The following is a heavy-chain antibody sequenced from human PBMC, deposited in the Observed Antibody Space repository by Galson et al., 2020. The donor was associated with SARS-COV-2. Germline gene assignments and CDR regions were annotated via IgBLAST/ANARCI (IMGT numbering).Heavy chain of an antibody. D-gene: IGHD3-9*01. J-gene: IGHJ4*02. V-gene: IGHV1-2*02. CDR3: ATFGGRESDWDN. Sequence: ASVKVSCKTSGYTFTAYFMHWVRQAPGQGLEWMGCINPNNGGPKYAQKFQGRVTMTRDTSISTAYMDLSRLTYDDTAVYYCATFGGRESDWDNWGQGTLVTVSS. CDR2: INPNNGGP. CDR1: GYTFTAYF.